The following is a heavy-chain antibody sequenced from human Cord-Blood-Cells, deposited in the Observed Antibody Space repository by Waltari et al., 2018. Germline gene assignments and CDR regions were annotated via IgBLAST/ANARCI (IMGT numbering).Heavy chain of an antibody. CDR3: ARVAFVDY. V-gene: IGHV3-30-3*01. CDR1: GFTFSSYA. D-gene: IGHD3-16*01. J-gene: IGHJ4*02. CDR2: ISYDGSNK. Sequence: QVQLVESGGGVVQPGRSLRLSCAASGFTFSSYAMPWVRQAPGKGREWVAVISYDGSNKYYADSVKGRFTISRDNSKNTLYLQMNSLRAEDTAVYYCARVAFVDYWGQGTLVTVSS.